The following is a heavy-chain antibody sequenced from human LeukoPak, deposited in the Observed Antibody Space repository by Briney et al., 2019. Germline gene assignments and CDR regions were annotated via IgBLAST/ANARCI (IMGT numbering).Heavy chain of an antibody. V-gene: IGHV1-2*04. CDR1: GYTFTGYY. Sequence: GASVNVSCKASGYTFTGYYMHWVRQAPGQGLEWMGWINPNSGGTNYAQKFQGWVTMTRDTSISTAYMELSRPRSDDTAVYYCARDRGGYYYYYGMDVWGQGTTVTVSS. J-gene: IGHJ6*02. CDR2: INPNSGGT. CDR3: ARDRGGYYYYYGMDV.